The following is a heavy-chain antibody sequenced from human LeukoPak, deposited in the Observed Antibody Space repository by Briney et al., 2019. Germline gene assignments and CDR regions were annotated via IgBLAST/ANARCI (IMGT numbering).Heavy chain of an antibody. D-gene: IGHD3-22*01. CDR2: INPNSGGT. J-gene: IGHJ4*02. CDR1: GYTFTGYY. Sequence: ASVKVSCKASGYTFTGYYMHWVRQAPGQGLEWMGRINPNSGGTNYAQKFQGRVTMTRDTSISTAYMELSRLRSDGTAVYYCARGYYYDSSGYFGIFDYWGQGTLVTVSS. V-gene: IGHV1-2*06. CDR3: ARGYYYDSSGYFGIFDY.